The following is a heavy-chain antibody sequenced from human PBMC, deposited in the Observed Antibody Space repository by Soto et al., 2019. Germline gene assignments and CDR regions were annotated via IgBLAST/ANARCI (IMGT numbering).Heavy chain of an antibody. V-gene: IGHV3-23*01. CDR1: GFPFSSYA. CDR2: ISGSGGST. CDR3: AKDILTGYFPNWFDP. Sequence: GGSLRLSCAASGFPFSSYAMSWVRQAPGKGLEWVSAISGSGGSTYYADSVKGRFTISRDNSKNTLYLQMNSLRAEDTAVYYCAKDILTGYFPNWFDPWGQGTLVTVSS. D-gene: IGHD3-9*01. J-gene: IGHJ5*02.